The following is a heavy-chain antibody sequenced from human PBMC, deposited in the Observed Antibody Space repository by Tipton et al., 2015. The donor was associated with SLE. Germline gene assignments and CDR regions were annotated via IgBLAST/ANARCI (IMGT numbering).Heavy chain of an antibody. CDR2: IYYSGST. CDR1: GGSISSSSYY. J-gene: IGHJ3*02. V-gene: IGHV4-39*07. CDR3: ARGPGTVEAFDI. D-gene: IGHD7-27*01. Sequence: TLSLTCTVSGGSISSSSYYWGWIRQSPGKGLEWIGSIYYSGSTYYNPSLKSRLTISVDTSKNEFSLRVTSVTAADTAVYYCARGPGTVEAFDIWGQGTMVTVSS.